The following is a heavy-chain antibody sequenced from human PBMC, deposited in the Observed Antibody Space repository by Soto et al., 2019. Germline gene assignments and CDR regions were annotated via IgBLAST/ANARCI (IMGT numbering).Heavy chain of an antibody. Sequence: QVQVVQSGDEVKETGASVRVSCKTSGYSFTAYGISWVRQAPGQGLEWMGWISCYNGKTKDAQKAQGRVTMTTDTSTSTAYMEVRSLRSDDTAIYYCARDAPPPELRFLEWHNYDYNGMDVWCQGTTVTVSS. D-gene: IGHD3-3*01. CDR1: GYSFTAYG. J-gene: IGHJ6*02. CDR3: ARDAPPPELRFLEWHNYDYNGMDV. CDR2: ISCYNGKT. V-gene: IGHV1-18*01.